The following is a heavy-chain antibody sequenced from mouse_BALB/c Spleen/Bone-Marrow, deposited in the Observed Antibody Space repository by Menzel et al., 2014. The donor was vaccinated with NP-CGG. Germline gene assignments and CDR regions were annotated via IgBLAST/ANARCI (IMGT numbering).Heavy chain of an antibody. CDR1: GFTFSSYA. D-gene: IGHD2-10*02. CDR3: AREEYGQKVYAMDY. Sequence: EVQRVESGGGLVKPGGSLKLSCAPSGFTFSSYAMSWVRQTPEKRLEWVASISSGGSTYYPDSVKGRFTISRDNARNILYLQMSSLRSEDTAMYYCAREEYGQKVYAMDYWGQGTSVTVSS. J-gene: IGHJ4*01. V-gene: IGHV5-6-5*01. CDR2: ISSGGST.